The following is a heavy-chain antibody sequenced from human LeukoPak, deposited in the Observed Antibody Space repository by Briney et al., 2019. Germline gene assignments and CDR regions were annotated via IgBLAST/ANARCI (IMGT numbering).Heavy chain of an antibody. CDR2: IYYSGST. J-gene: IGHJ4*02. CDR3: ARELAVAGKGGYDY. Sequence: SETLSLTCTVSGGSVSSGSYYWSWIRQPPGKGLEWIGYIYYSGSTNYNPSLKSRVTISGDTSKNQFSLKLSSVTAADTAVYYCARELAVAGKGGYDYWGQGTLVTVSS. D-gene: IGHD6-19*01. V-gene: IGHV4-61*01. CDR1: GGSVSSGSYY.